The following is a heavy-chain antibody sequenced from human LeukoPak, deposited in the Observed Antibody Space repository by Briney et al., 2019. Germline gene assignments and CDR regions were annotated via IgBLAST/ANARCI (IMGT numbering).Heavy chain of an antibody. Sequence: GGSLRLSCAASGFSFDDYTMHWVRQAPGKGPEWVSLITWNGGSTFYADSVKGRLTISRDNSKYSLYLQMNSLRAEDTALYYCAKERLRYFDYWGQGTLVTVSS. CDR3: AKERLRYFDY. CDR2: ITWNGGST. CDR1: GFSFDDYT. J-gene: IGHJ4*02. V-gene: IGHV3-43*01.